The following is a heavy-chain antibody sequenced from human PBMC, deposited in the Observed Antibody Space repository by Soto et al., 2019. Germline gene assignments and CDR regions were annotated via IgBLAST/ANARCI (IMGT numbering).Heavy chain of an antibody. V-gene: IGHV5-51*01. CDR2: IYPGDSDT. CDR3: ARQDGSGIYYFDS. J-gene: IGHJ4*01. Sequence: PGESLKISCKVSGYSFNFYWIAWVRHMPGKGLEWMGIIYPGDSDTRYSPSFQGQVTNSVDKSINTAYLQWNSLKASDTAKYYCARQDGSGIYYFDSWGHGTLVTVSS. D-gene: IGHD3-10*01. CDR1: GYSFNFYW.